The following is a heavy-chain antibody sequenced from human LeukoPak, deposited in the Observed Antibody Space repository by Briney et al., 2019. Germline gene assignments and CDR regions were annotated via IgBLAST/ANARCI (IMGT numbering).Heavy chain of an antibody. Sequence: PGGSLRLSCAASGFTFSLYAMHWVRQAPGKGLQWVAVISYDGNHKYYADSVRGRITISRDNSKNTVDLQMNSLRAEDTAVYYCASEKGLTTGIFDYWGQGTLVTVSS. D-gene: IGHD4-17*01. CDR2: ISYDGNHK. CDR3: ASEKGLTTGIFDY. CDR1: GFTFSLYA. J-gene: IGHJ4*02. V-gene: IGHV3-30-3*01.